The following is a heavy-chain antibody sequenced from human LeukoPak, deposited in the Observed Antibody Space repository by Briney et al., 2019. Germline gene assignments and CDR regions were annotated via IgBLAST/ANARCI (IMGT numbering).Heavy chain of an antibody. D-gene: IGHD6-6*01. CDR2: IYTSGST. V-gene: IGHV4-61*02. Sequence: PSETLSLTCTVSGGSISSGSYYWSWIRQPAGKGLEWIGRIYTSGSTNYNPSLKSRVTISVDTSKNQFSLKLSSVTAADTAVYYCARGRSSSSGDRFDYWGQGTLVTVSS. CDR3: ARGRSSSSGDRFDY. CDR1: GGSISSGSYY. J-gene: IGHJ4*02.